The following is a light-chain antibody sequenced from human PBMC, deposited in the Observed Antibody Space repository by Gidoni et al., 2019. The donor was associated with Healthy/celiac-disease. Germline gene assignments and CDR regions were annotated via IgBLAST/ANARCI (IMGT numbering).Light chain of an antibody. J-gene: IGKJ5*01. Sequence: DIQMTQSPSSLSASVGDRVTITCRASQSISSYLNWYQQKPGKAPKLLIYAASSLQSGVPSRFSGSGSGTDVTLTISSLQPEDVATYYCQQSYSTLGITFGQGTRLEIK. V-gene: IGKV1-39*01. CDR3: QQSYSTLGIT. CDR1: QSISSY. CDR2: AAS.